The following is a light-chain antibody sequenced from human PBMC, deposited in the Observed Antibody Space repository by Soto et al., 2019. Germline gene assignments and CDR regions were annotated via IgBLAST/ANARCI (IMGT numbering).Light chain of an antibody. V-gene: IGKV1-39*01. CDR2: AAS. Sequence: DIPMTQSPASLSASVGDRVTITCRASQSISSFLKWYQQKPGKAPKLLIYAASSLQSGVPSRFSGSGSGTDCTLTISRLQHEDFATYYCQQSYSTPRTFGQGTKLEIK. CDR1: QSISSF. J-gene: IGKJ2*01. CDR3: QQSYSTPRT.